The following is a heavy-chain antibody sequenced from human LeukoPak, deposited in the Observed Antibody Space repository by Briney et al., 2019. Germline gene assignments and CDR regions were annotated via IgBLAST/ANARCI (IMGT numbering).Heavy chain of an antibody. CDR3: AKANTAMVTWAFDI. Sequence: GGSLRLSCAASGFTFSSYAMSWVRQAPGKGLEWVAFIRYDGSNKYYADSVKGRFTISRDNSKNTLYLQMNSLRAEDTAVYYCAKANTAMVTWAFDIWGQGTMVTVSS. J-gene: IGHJ3*02. D-gene: IGHD5-18*01. V-gene: IGHV3-30*02. CDR1: GFTFSSYA. CDR2: IRYDGSNK.